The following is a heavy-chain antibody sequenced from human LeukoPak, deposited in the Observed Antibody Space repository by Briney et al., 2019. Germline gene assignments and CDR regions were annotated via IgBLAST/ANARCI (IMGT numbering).Heavy chain of an antibody. CDR1: GYTFTSYD. J-gene: IGHJ4*02. CDR2: MNPNSGDT. Sequence: ASVKVSCKASGYTFTSYDINWVRQATGQGLEWMGWMNPNSGDTGYAQKFQGRVTITRNTYISTAYMELSSLRSEDTAVYYCARGSDLRAYSNYVGFDYWGQGTLVTVSS. CDR3: ARGSDLRAYSNYVGFDY. D-gene: IGHD4-11*01. V-gene: IGHV1-8*03.